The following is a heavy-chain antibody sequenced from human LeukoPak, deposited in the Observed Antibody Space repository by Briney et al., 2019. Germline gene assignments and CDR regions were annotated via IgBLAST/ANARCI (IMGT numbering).Heavy chain of an antibody. D-gene: IGHD3-22*01. CDR3: ASPIYYYNSSGYYPFDY. CDR2: INPNSGGT. Sequence: GASVKVSCKASGYTFTGYYMHWVRQAPGQGLEWMGWINPNSGGTNYAQKFQGRVTMTRDTSISTAYMELSRLRSDDTAVYYCASPIYYYNSSGYYPFDYWGQGTLVTVSS. J-gene: IGHJ4*02. V-gene: IGHV1-2*02. CDR1: GYTFTGYY.